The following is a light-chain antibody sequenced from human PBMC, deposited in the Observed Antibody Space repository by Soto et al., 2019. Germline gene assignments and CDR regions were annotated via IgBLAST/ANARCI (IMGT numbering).Light chain of an antibody. CDR2: GVS. CDR1: QSVAGSY. V-gene: IGKV3-20*01. J-gene: IGKJ5*01. Sequence: EIVLTQSPGTLSLSPGERATLSCRASQSVAGSYLAWYQQKPGQAPRLLIYGVSTRATGTPDRFSGSGSGTEFTLTIRRLEPEDFAVFYCQHYDSLPITFGQGTRLEN. CDR3: QHYDSLPIT.